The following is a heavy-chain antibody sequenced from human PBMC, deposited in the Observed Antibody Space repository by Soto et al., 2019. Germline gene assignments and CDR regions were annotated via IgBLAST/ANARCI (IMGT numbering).Heavy chain of an antibody. J-gene: IGHJ4*02. CDR2: IHHSGGP. CDR1: GGSFSAYY. D-gene: IGHD3-10*01. CDR3: ASYGSGSYYNGYYFDY. Sequence: SEPLSLTCAVYGGSFSAYYWTWIRQSPGKGLEWIGEIHHSGGPKYNPSLKSRVTISADTSKNQFSLELSSVTAADTAVYYCASYGSGSYYNGYYFDYWGQGTLVTVSS. V-gene: IGHV4-34*01.